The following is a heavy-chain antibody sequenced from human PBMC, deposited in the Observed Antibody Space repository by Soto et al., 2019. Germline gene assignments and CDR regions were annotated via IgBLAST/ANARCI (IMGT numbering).Heavy chain of an antibody. CDR2: ISGSGGST. D-gene: IGHD6-19*01. CDR1: GFTFSSYA. J-gene: IGHJ4*02. CDR3: AKDWFPASIAVAGEGNYFDY. V-gene: IGHV3-23*01. Sequence: HPGGSLRLSCAASGFTFSSYAMSWVRQAPGKGLEWVSAISGSGGSTYYADSVKGRFTISRDNSKNTLYLQMNSLRAEDTAVYYCAKDWFPASIAVAGEGNYFDYWGQGTLVTVSS.